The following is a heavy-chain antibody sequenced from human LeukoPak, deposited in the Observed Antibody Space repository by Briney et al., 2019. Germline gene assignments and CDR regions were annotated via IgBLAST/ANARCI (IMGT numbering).Heavy chain of an antibody. CDR2: FNTYTGNP. D-gene: IGHD3-9*01. Sequence: ASVKVSCKASGYTFTSYYMHWVPQAPGQGLEWMGWFNTYTGNPTYAQGFTGRFVFSMDTSASTAYLQISSLKAEDMAMYYCARYGLDILTGYYKPDDYWGQGTLVTVSS. CDR1: GYTFTSYY. CDR3: ARYGLDILTGYYKPDDY. V-gene: IGHV7-4-1*02. J-gene: IGHJ4*02.